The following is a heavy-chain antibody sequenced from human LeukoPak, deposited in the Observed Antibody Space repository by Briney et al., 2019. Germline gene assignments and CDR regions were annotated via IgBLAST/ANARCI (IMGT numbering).Heavy chain of an antibody. CDR2: IYYTGST. CDR3: ARGDFAYYFDY. V-gene: IGHV4-30-4*08. CDR1: GGSISTGDYY. J-gene: IGHJ4*02. Sequence: PSETLSLTCTVSGGSISTGDYYWSWIRQPPGKGLEWIGYIYYTGSTYYNPSLKSRVTISVDTSKNQFSLKLSSVTAADTAVYSCARGDFAYYFDYWGQGTLVTVSS.